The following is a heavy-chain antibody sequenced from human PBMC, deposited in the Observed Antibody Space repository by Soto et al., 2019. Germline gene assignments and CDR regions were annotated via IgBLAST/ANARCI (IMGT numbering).Heavy chain of an antibody. CDR1: GFTFSRYA. D-gene: IGHD4-17*01. V-gene: IGHV3-23*01. CDR2: ISASGGHT. J-gene: IGHJ3*02. Sequence: EVQLLESGGSLVQPGGSLRLSCAASGFTFSRYAMSWVRQAPGAGLEWVSGISASGGHTYYADSVKGRFTISRDNYRNTVFLQMNSLTAEDTALYYCGKDPNGDYVGAHDMWGRGTMVTVSS. CDR3: GKDPNGDYVGAHDM.